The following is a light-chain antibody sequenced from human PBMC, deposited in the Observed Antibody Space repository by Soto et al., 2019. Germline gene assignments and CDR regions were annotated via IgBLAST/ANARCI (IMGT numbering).Light chain of an antibody. CDR1: NIGSKS. CDR2: EDS. CDR3: QVWDSSSDHPGV. J-gene: IGLJ1*01. V-gene: IGLV3-21*02. Sequence: SYELTQPPSVSVAPGQTARITCGGNNIGSKSVHWYQQKPGQAPVLVVYEDSDRPSGIPERFSGSNSGNTATLTISRVEAGDEADYYCQVWDSSSDHPGVFGTGTKLTVL.